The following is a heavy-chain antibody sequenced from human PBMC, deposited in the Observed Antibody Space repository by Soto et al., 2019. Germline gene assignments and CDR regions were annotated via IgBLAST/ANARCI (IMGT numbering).Heavy chain of an antibody. Sequence: PSETLSLTCSVSGVAITYGGYSWSWIRQSPEKGLEWLGYIGHLETTYYNPSFKSRVTISVDTSKNQFSLKLSSVTAADTAVYYCAREGYSSSSDWFDPWGQGTLVTVSS. CDR2: IGHLETT. CDR1: GVAITYGGYS. V-gene: IGHV4-30-2*06. CDR3: AREGYSSSSDWFDP. D-gene: IGHD6-6*01. J-gene: IGHJ5*02.